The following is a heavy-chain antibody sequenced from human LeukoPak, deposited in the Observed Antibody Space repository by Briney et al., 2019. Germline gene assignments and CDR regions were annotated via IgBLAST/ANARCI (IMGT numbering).Heavy chain of an antibody. CDR2: IYPGDSDT. V-gene: IGHV5-51*01. D-gene: IGHD3-22*01. Sequence: GESLKISCKGSGYSFTDYWIARARQVPGKGLEWMGIIYPGDSDTRMSPSFKGQVTISADKSISTAYVQWNSLKASDTAMYYRARLYDSSGYFDYWGQGALVTVSS. CDR1: GYSFTDYW. J-gene: IGHJ4*02. CDR3: ARLYDSSGYFDY.